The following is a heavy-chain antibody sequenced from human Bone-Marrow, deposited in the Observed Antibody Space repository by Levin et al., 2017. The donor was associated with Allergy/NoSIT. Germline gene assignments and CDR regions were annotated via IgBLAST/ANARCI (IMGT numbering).Heavy chain of an antibody. J-gene: IGHJ3*02. D-gene: IGHD3-22*01. CDR1: GFTFSNAW. V-gene: IGHV3-15*01. CDR3: TTDGSAYYYDLDAFDI. CDR2: IKSKTDGGTT. Sequence: GGSLRLSCAASGFTFSNAWMSWVRQAPGKGLEWVGRIKSKTDGGTTDYAAPVKGRFTISRDDSKNTLYLQMNSLKTEDTAVYYCTTDGSAYYYDLDAFDIWGQGTMVTVSS.